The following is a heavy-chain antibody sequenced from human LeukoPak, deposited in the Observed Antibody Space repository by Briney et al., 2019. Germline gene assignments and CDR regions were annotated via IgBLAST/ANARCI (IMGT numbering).Heavy chain of an antibody. V-gene: IGHV3-53*04. CDR2: FYSGGRT. D-gene: IGHD3-22*01. Sequence: PGGSLRLSCAASGFTVSSNYMSWVRQAPGKGLEWVSVFYSGGRTYYADSVKGRFTISRHNSKNTLYLQMNSLRAEDTAVYYCARLWARDYYDSSGPFDYWGQGTLVTVSS. CDR3: ARLWARDYYDSSGPFDY. J-gene: IGHJ4*02. CDR1: GFTVSSNY.